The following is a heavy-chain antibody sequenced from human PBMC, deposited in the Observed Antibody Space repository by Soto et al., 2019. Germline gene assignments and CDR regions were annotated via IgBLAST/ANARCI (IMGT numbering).Heavy chain of an antibody. CDR3: AHRPGGYSYGSIFTGYYYYYVMDV. V-gene: IGHV2-5*01. CDR1: GFSLSTSGVG. Sequence: ESGPTLVNPTQTLTLTCTFSGFSLSTSGVGVGWIRQPPGKALEWLALIYWNDDKRYSPSLKSRLTITKDTSKNQVVLTMTNMDPLETATYYCAHRPGGYSYGSIFTGYYYYYVMDVWGQGTTVTVSS. D-gene: IGHD5-18*01. J-gene: IGHJ6*02. CDR2: IYWNDDK.